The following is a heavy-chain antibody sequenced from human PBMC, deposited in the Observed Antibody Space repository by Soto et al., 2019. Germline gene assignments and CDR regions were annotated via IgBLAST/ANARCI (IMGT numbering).Heavy chain of an antibody. CDR1: GGSISSSNW. CDR3: ARSPDSSGYYPRWYYYGMDV. D-gene: IGHD3-22*01. V-gene: IGHV4-4*02. J-gene: IGHJ6*02. Sequence: PSATLSLTCAVSGGSISSSNWWSWVRQPPGKGLEWIGEIYHSGSTNYNPSLKSRVTISVDKSKNQFSLKLSSVTAADTAVYYFARSPDSSGYYPRWYYYGMDVWGQGTTVTVSS. CDR2: IYHSGST.